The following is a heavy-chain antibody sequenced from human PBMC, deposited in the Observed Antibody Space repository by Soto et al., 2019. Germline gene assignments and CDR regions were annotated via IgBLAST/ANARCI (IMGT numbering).Heavy chain of an antibody. V-gene: IGHV3-7*01. CDR2: INQDGNED. CDR3: ARPGDGRHDFLDY. J-gene: IGHJ4*02. D-gene: IGHD1-1*01. CDR1: GFTFSSDW. Sequence: GGSLRLSCAASGFTFSSDWMNWVRQAPGKGLEWVANINQDGNEDNLLDPVQGRFTTSRDNAKHSLFLQMNSLTVDATAVYSCARPGDGRHDFLDYWGQGALVTVSS.